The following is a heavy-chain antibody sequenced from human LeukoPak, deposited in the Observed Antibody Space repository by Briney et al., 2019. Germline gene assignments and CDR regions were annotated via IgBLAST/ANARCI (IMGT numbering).Heavy chain of an antibody. CDR3: ARGNYCSGGSCHKYDAFDI. D-gene: IGHD2-15*01. V-gene: IGHV1-3*01. J-gene: IGHJ3*02. CDR1: GYTFTSYA. CDR2: INVGNGDT. Sequence: VASVKVSCKASGYTFTSYAIHLVRQAPGQRLGWMGWINVGNGDTKYSQKFQGRVTITRDTSASTAYMELSGLRSEDKAVYYCARGNYCSGGSCHKYDAFDIWGQGTMVTVSS.